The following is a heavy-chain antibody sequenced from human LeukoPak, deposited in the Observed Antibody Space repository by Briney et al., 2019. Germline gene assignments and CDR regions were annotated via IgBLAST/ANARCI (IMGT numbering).Heavy chain of an antibody. Sequence: ETLSLTCTVSGGSMNRYYWIWIRQPPGKRLECIGYIYSSGITDYNPSLKSRVTISLDTSKNQFSLTLSSVTAADTAVYYCARWVRYYYGMDVWGQGTTVTVSS. CDR3: ARWVRYYYGMDV. CDR1: GGSMNRYY. J-gene: IGHJ6*02. V-gene: IGHV4-59*12. D-gene: IGHD1-1*01. CDR2: IYSSGIT.